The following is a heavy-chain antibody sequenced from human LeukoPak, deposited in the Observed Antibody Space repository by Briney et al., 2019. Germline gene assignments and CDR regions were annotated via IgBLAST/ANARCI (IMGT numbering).Heavy chain of an antibody. V-gene: IGHV1-8*01. J-gene: IGHJ3*02. CDR2: MNPNSGNT. CDR3: ASPAYCSSTSCYAFDI. D-gene: IGHD2-2*01. CDR1: GYTFTSYD. Sequence: ASVKVSCKASGYTFTSYDINWVRQATGQGLEWMGWMNPNSGNTGYAQKFQGRVTMTRNTSISTAYMELSSLRSEDTAVYYCASPAYCSSTSCYAFDIWGQGTMVTVSS.